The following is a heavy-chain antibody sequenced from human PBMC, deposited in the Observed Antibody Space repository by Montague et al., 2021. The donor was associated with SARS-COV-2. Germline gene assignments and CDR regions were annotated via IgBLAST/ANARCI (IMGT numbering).Heavy chain of an antibody. J-gene: IGHJ6*02. Sequence: CAISGDSVSSNSATWNWVSQSPSRGLEWLGRTYYRSKWYNDYAVXLRSRVTINPDTSKNQFSLQLNSVTPEDTAIYYCTSGREGNYNVMDVWGQGTTVTVS. D-gene: IGHD1-1*01. CDR3: TSGREGNYNVMDV. CDR2: TYYRSKWYN. CDR1: GDSVSSNSAT. V-gene: IGHV6-1*01.